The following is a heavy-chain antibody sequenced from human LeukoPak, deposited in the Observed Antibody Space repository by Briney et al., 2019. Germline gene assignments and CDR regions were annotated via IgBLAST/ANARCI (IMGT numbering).Heavy chain of an antibody. D-gene: IGHD2-8*01. CDR3: AKDQRYCTNGVCYRPFDY. CDR1: GFTFSSYA. CDR2: ISGSGGST. Sequence: GGSLRLSCAASGFTFSSYAMSWVRQAPGKGLEWVSAISGSGGSTYYADSVKGRFTISRDNSKNTLYLQMNSLRAEDTAVYYCAKDQRYCTNGVCYRPFDYWGQGTLVSVSS. J-gene: IGHJ4*02. V-gene: IGHV3-23*01.